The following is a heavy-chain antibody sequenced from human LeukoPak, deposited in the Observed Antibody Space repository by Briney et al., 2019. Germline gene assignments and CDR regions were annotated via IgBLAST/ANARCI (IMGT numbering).Heavy chain of an antibody. CDR3: ARPSYYDSSRGDAFDI. Sequence: GESLKISCKGSGYSFTSYWIGWVRQMPGKGLEWMGIICPGDSDTRYSPSFQGQVTISADKSISTAYLQWSSLKASDTAMYYCARPSYYDSSRGDAFDIWGQGTMVAVSS. V-gene: IGHV5-51*01. D-gene: IGHD3-22*01. J-gene: IGHJ3*02. CDR2: ICPGDSDT. CDR1: GYSFTSYW.